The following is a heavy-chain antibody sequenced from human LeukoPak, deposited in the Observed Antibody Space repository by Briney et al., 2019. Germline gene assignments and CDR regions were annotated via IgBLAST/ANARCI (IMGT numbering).Heavy chain of an antibody. D-gene: IGHD6-19*01. J-gene: IGHJ4*02. Sequence: ASVKVSCKASGYTFTSYGICWVRQAPGQGLEWMGWISAYNGNTNYAQKLQGRVTMTTDTSTSTAYMELRSLRSDDTAVYYCARAAVARTALGYWGQGTLVTVSS. CDR2: ISAYNGNT. CDR1: GYTFTSYG. CDR3: ARAAVARTALGY. V-gene: IGHV1-18*01.